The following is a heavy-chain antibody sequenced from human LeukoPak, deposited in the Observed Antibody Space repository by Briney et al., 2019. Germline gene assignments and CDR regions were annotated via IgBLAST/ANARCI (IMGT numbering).Heavy chain of an antibody. J-gene: IGHJ6*03. V-gene: IGHV4-61*02. Sequence: SQTLSLTCTVSGGSISSGSYYWSWIRQPAGKGLEWIGRIYTSGSTNYNPSLKSRVTISVDTSKNQFSLRLSSVTAADTAVYYCARERFLGYCSGGSCYSGRVSYYYMDVWGKGTTVTVSS. CDR3: ARERFLGYCSGGSCYSGRVSYYYMDV. CDR2: IYTSGST. CDR1: GGSISSGSYY. D-gene: IGHD2-15*01.